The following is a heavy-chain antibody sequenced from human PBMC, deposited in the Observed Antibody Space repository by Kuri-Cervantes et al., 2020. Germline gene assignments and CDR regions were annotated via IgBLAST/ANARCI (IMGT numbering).Heavy chain of an antibody. CDR2: ISYDGSNK. J-gene: IGHJ4*02. CDR1: GFTFSSYA. D-gene: IGHD1-26*01. V-gene: IGHV3-30-3*02. Sequence: GGSLRLPCAASGFTFSSYAMHWVRQAPGKGLEWVAVISYDGSNKYYADSVKGRFTISRDNSKNTLYLQMNSLRAEDTAVYYCAKLQRPLFFVGMVDYWGQGTLVTVSS. CDR3: AKLQRPLFFVGMVDY.